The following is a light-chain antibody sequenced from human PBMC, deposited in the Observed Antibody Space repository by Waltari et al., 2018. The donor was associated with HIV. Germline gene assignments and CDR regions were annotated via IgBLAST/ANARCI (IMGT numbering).Light chain of an antibody. Sequence: EIVLTQSPGTLSLSPGERAPLSCRASQSGSSSYLAWYQQKRGQAPRLLIYGATSRATGIPDRFSGSGSGTDFTLTISRLEAEDVAVYYCQQYGSSRWTFGQGTKVEIK. CDR1: QSGSSSY. CDR3: QQYGSSRWT. CDR2: GAT. V-gene: IGKV3-20*01. J-gene: IGKJ1*01.